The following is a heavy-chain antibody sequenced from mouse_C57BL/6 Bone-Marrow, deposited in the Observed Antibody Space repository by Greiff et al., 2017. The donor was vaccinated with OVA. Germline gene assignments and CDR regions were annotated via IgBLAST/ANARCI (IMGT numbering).Heavy chain of an antibody. J-gene: IGHJ3*01. CDR1: GYTFTDYY. V-gene: IGHV1-19*01. Sequence: VQLKESGPVLVKPGASVKMSCKASGYTFTDYYMNWVKQSHGKSLEWIGVINPYNGGTSYNQKFKGKATLTVDKSSSTAYMELNSLTSEDSAVYYCARAGGWFAYWGQGTLVTVSA. CDR3: ARAGGWFAY. CDR2: INPYNGGT. D-gene: IGHD4-1*01.